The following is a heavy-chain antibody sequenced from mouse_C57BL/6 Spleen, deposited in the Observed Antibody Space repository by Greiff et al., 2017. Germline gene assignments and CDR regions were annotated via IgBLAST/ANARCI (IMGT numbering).Heavy chain of an antibody. CDR2: ISSGSSTI. CDR3: ARQDGNWYFDV. J-gene: IGHJ1*03. CDR1: GFTFSDYG. V-gene: IGHV5-17*01. Sequence: EVHLVESGGGLVKPGGSLKLSCAASGFTFSDYGMHWVRQAPEKGLEWVAYISSGSSTIYYADTVKGRFTISRDNAKNTLFLQMTSLRSEDTAMYYCARQDGNWYFDVWGTGTTVTVSS. D-gene: IGHD1-1*01.